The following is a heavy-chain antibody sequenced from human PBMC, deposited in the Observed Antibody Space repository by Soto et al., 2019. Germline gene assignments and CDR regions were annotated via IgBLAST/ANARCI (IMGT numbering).Heavy chain of an antibody. V-gene: IGHV3-21*01. CDR1: GFTFSSYS. Sequence: VGSLRLSCAASGFTFSSYSMNWVRQAPGKGLEWVSSISSSSSYIYYADSVKGRFTISRDNAKNSLYLQMNSLRAEDTAVYYCARDRRITAAWFDYWGQGTLVTVSS. D-gene: IGHD6-13*01. J-gene: IGHJ4*02. CDR3: ARDRRITAAWFDY. CDR2: ISSSSSYI.